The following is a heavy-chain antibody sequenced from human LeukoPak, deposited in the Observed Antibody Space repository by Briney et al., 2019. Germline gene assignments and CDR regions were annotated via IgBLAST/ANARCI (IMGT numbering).Heavy chain of an antibody. CDR2: VNADNSNT. CDR3: AVGDYYYDTRFDY. V-gene: IGHV1-3*03. J-gene: IGHJ4*02. D-gene: IGHD3-22*01. Sequence: ASVKVSCKASGFPFTCYAMHWVRQAPGQRLEWMGWVNADNSNTKYSQEFQGRVTITRDTSASTAYMDLNSLRSEDMAVYYCAVGDYYYDTRFDYWGQGTLVTVSS. CDR1: GFPFTCYA.